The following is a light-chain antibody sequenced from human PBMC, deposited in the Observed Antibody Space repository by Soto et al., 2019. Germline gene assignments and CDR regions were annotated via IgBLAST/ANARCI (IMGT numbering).Light chain of an antibody. V-gene: IGLV1-40*01. Sequence: QSVLTQPPSVSGAPGQRVTISCTGSSSNIGAGYDVHWYQQFPGTAPRLLIYANNNRPSGVPDRFSGSKSGTSASLAITGLQVEDEAEYFCGSFTTSRIWVFGGGTKLTVL. CDR2: ANN. CDR1: SSNIGAGYD. J-gene: IGLJ3*02. CDR3: GSFTTSRIWV.